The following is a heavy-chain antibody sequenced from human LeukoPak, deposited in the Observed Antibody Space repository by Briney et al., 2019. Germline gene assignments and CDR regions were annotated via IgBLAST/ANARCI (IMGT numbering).Heavy chain of an antibody. Sequence: GGSLRLSCAASGFSFSSYSMDWVRQAPGKGLEWVSVIYSGGSTYYADSVKGRFTISRHNSKNTLYLQMNSLRAEDTAVYYCASDSSGYYLGGLYYWGQGGLVSVSS. CDR1: GFSFSSYS. J-gene: IGHJ4*02. CDR3: ASDSSGYYLGGLYY. D-gene: IGHD3-22*01. V-gene: IGHV3-53*04. CDR2: IYSGGST.